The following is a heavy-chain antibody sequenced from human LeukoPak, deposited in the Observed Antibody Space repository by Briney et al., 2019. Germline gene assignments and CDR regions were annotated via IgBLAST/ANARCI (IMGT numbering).Heavy chain of an antibody. D-gene: IGHD2-15*01. J-gene: IGHJ4*02. CDR2: ISSSSSYI. CDR3: ARGRCSGGSCYPKYYFDY. V-gene: IGHV3-21*01. Sequence: GRSLRLSCAASGFTFSSYSMNWVRQAPGKGLEWVSSISSSSSYIYYADSVKGRFTISRDNAKNSLYLQMNSLRAEDTAVYYCARGRCSGGSCYPKYYFDYWGQGTLVTVSS. CDR1: GFTFSSYS.